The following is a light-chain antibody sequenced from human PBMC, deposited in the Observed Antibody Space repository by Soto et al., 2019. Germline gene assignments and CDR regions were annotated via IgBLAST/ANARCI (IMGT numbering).Light chain of an antibody. CDR1: QSVSSN. CDR3: QQYNNWRPWT. J-gene: IGKJ1*01. V-gene: IGKV3-15*01. Sequence: EIVMTQSLATLSVSPGERATLSCRASQSVSSNLAWYQHKPGQAPRRLIYGASTRANGIPARFSGSGSGTEFTLTISSLQSEDFAVYYCQQYNNWRPWTFGQGTKVEIK. CDR2: GAS.